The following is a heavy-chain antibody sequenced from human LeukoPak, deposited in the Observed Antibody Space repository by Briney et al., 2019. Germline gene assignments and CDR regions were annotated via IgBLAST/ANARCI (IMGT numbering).Heavy chain of an antibody. Sequence: PSETLSLTCSVSGGSTSGRRYYWGWIRQPPGKGLEWIGEINHSGSTNYNPSLKSRVTISVDTSKNQFSLKLSSVTAADTAVYYCARGGYGDPNYFDYWGQGTLVTVSS. CDR2: INHSGST. J-gene: IGHJ4*02. D-gene: IGHD4-17*01. CDR1: GGSTSGRRYY. V-gene: IGHV4-39*07. CDR3: ARGGYGDPNYFDY.